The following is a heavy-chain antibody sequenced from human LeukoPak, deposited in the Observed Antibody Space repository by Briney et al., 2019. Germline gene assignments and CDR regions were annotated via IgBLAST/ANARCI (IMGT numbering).Heavy chain of an antibody. V-gene: IGHV3-30-3*01. CDR1: GFTFSSYA. CDR2: ISYDGSNK. CDR3: ARDHPTQYDFWSGHYGMDV. Sequence: PGRSLRLSCAASGFTFSSYAMHWVRQAPGKGLEWVAVISYDGSNKYYADSVKGRFTISRDNAKNSLYLQMNSLRAEDTAVYYCARDHPTQYDFWSGHYGMDVWGQGTTVTVSS. J-gene: IGHJ6*02. D-gene: IGHD3-3*01.